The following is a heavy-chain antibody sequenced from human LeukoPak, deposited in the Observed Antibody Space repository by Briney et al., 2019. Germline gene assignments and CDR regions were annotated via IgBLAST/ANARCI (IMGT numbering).Heavy chain of an antibody. CDR1: GYTFTSYY. J-gene: IGHJ4*02. CDR3: ARDGYDILTGYHDDY. Sequence: ASVKVSCKASGYTFTSYYMHWVRQAPGQGLEWMRIINPSGGSTSYAQKFQGRVTMTRDMSTSTVYMELSSLRSEDTAVYYCARDGYDILTGYHDDYWGQGTLVTVSS. D-gene: IGHD3-9*01. V-gene: IGHV1-46*01. CDR2: INPSGGST.